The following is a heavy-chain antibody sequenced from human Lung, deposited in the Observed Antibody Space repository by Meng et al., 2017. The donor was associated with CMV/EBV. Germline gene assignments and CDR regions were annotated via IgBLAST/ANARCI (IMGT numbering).Heavy chain of an antibody. CDR3: ARGQVQCSTINCHDYRFSGMDV. CDR1: GYTFSNYD. D-gene: IGHD2/OR15-2a*01. J-gene: IGHJ6*02. V-gene: IGHV1-8*01. Sequence: ASAXVSXKASGYTFSNYDIIWVRQASGQGLEWVGWMNPNRGNTAYAQKFQGRVTMTRDTSTSIAYMELSSLRSGDTAVYYCARGQVQCSTINCHDYRFSGMDVWXQGTTVTVSS. CDR2: MNPNRGNT.